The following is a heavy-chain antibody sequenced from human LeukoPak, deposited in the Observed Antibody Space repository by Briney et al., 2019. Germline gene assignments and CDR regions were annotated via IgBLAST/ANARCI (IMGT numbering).Heavy chain of an antibody. D-gene: IGHD3-3*01. CDR1: GGSISSYC. Sequence: PSETLSLTCTVSGGSISSYCWNWVRQPPGKGLEWIGYIYTSGRTDYDPSLKSRVTMSADTAKNQLSMELTFLTAADMAVYYCATSYDAKTAPYDLWGQGTLVTVSS. J-gene: IGHJ5*02. V-gene: IGHV4-4*09. CDR2: IYTSGRT. CDR3: ATSYDAKTAPYDL.